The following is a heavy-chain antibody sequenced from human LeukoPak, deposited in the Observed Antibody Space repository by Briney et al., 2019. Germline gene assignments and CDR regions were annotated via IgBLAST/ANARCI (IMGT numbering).Heavy chain of an antibody. CDR1: GYTFTGYY. CDR3: AVELFGLNWFDP. Sequence: ASVKVSCKASGYTFTGYYMHWVRQAPGQGLEWMGWINPNSGGTNYAQKFQGRVTMTRDTSISTAYMELSRLRSDDTAVYYCAVELFGLNWFDPWGQGTLVTVSS. V-gene: IGHV1-2*02. CDR2: INPNSGGT. D-gene: IGHD3-10*02. J-gene: IGHJ5*02.